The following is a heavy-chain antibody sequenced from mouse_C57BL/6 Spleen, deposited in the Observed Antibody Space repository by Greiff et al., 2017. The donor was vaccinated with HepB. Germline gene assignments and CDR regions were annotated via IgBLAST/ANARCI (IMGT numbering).Heavy chain of an antibody. J-gene: IGHJ4*01. CDR2: INPSSGYT. CDR1: GYTFTSYW. V-gene: IGHV1-7*01. CDR3: ARGDYDEDYYAMDY. D-gene: IGHD2-4*01. Sequence: VQVVESGAELAKPGASVKLSCKASGYTFTSYWMHWVKQRPGQGLEWIGYINPSSGYTKYNQKFKDKATLTADKSSSTGYMQLSSLTYEDSAVYYCARGDYDEDYYAMDYWGQGTSVTVSS.